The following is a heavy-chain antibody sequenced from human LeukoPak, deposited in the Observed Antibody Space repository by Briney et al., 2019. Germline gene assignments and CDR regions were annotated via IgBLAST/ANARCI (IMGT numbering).Heavy chain of an antibody. Sequence: GGSLRLSCAASGFTFNTYNMNWVRQAPGRGLEWVSSISSSKTDIYYADSVRGRFTISRDNVKNSLYLQMNSLKAENTAVYYCEREGRSISVWCSGGSCYDFDYWGQGTLVTVSS. J-gene: IGHJ4*02. CDR3: EREGRSISVWCSGGSCYDFDY. CDR2: ISSSKTDI. V-gene: IGHV3-21*01. CDR1: GFTFNTYN. D-gene: IGHD2-15*01.